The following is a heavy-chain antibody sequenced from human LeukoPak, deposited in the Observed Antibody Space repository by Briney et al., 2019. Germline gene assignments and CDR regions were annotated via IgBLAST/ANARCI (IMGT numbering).Heavy chain of an antibody. CDR3: ARASNVDY. V-gene: IGHV3-23*01. J-gene: IGHJ4*02. D-gene: IGHD2-8*01. Sequence: PGESLTLSCAAPGFTFSNFAMTWVRQVPGGGLEWVSSISAGSTGTYYADFVKGRFTISRDNSKNMLYLQMNSLRVDDTAVYYCARASNVDYWGQGTLVTVSS. CDR1: GFTFSNFA. CDR2: ISAGSTGT.